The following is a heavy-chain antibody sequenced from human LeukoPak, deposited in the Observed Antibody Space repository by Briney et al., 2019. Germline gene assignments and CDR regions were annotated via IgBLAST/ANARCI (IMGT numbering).Heavy chain of an antibody. D-gene: IGHD5-18*01. CDR3: AREGHTAMAKYYFDY. CDR1: GYSISSGYY. V-gene: IGHV4-38-2*02. J-gene: IGHJ4*02. CDR2: IYHSGST. Sequence: PSETLSLTCTVSGYSISSGYYWGWIRQPSGKGLEWIRSIYHSGSTYYNPSLKSRVTISVDTSKNQFSLKLSSVTAADTAVYYCAREGHTAMAKYYFDYWGQGTLVTVSS.